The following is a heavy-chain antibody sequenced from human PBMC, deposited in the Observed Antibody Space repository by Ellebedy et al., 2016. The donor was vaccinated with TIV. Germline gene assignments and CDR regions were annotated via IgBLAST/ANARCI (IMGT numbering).Heavy chain of an antibody. CDR3: AREGSGWYYFDH. D-gene: IGHD6-19*01. V-gene: IGHV4-59*01. J-gene: IGHJ4*02. CDR2: IYYSGST. Sequence: MPSETLSLTCTVSGASITGYYWSWIRQPPGKGLEWVGYIYYSGSTNYNPSLKSRVSISVDTSNNQFPLKLSSVTAADTAVYYCAREGSGWYYFDHWGQGTLVTVSS. CDR1: GASITGYY.